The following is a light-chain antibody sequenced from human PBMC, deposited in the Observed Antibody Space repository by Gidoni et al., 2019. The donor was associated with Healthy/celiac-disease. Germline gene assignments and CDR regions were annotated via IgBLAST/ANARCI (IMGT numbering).Light chain of an antibody. CDR2: QDS. Sequence: SYELTQPPPVSVSPGQTASITCSGDKLGDKYACWYQQKPGQSPVVVIYQDSKRPSGIPERFSGSNSGNTATLTISGTQAMDEADYYCQAWDSSTADVVFGGGTKLTVL. CDR1: KLGDKY. V-gene: IGLV3-1*01. CDR3: QAWDSSTADVV. J-gene: IGLJ2*01.